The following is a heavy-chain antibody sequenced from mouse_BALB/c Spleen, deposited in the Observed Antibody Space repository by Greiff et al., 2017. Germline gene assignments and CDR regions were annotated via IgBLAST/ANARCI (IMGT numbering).Heavy chain of an antibody. Sequence: EVQLVESGGGLVKPGGSLKLSCAASGFTFSSYTMSWVRQTPEKRLEWVATISSGGSYTYYPDSVKGRFTISRDNAKNTLYLQMSSLKSEDTAMYYCTRGYGSSQFAYWGQGTLVTVSA. CDR2: ISSGGSYT. J-gene: IGHJ3*01. CDR1: GFTFSSYT. CDR3: TRGYGSSQFAY. V-gene: IGHV5-6-4*01. D-gene: IGHD1-1*01.